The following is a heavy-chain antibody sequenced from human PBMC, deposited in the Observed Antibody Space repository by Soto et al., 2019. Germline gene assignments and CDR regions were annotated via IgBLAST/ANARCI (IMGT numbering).Heavy chain of an antibody. V-gene: IGHV1-18*01. Sequence: QVHLVQSGAAVKKPGASVKVSCKASGYTFTSYGITWVRQAPGQGLEWMGWISAHNGNTDYAQKLQGRVIVTRDTSTSTASMELRSLRSDDTAVYYCARGRYGDYWGQGALVTVSS. CDR2: ISAHNGNT. D-gene: IGHD1-1*01. CDR1: GYTFTSYG. J-gene: IGHJ4*02. CDR3: ARGRYGDY.